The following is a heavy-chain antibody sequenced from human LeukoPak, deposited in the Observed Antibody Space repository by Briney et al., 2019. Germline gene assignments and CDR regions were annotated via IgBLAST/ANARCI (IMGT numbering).Heavy chain of an antibody. CDR3: ARSDTHHIHSSSWYFDY. D-gene: IGHD6-13*01. V-gene: IGHV4-59*01. J-gene: IGHJ4*02. CDR1: GGSIGANY. Sequence: SETLSLTCSVSGGSIGANYWSWIGQVPGKGLEWIGYSSYSGSSNYNPSLKSRVTISVDTSKTQFSLYLNSVTAADTAVYYCARSDTHHIHSSSWYFDYWGQGTLVTVSS. CDR2: SSYSGSS.